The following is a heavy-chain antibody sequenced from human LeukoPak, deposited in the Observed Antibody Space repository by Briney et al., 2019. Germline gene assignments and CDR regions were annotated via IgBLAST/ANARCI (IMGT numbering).Heavy chain of an antibody. V-gene: IGHV3-15*01. Sequence: GGSLRLSCAASGFTFNTYAMTWVRQAPGKGLEWVGRIRSKGDGGTTDFATFIEGRFTISRDDSKNTLYLQMNRLTSEDTAVYYCTQGSAQYFDYWGQGTLVTVSS. CDR2: IRSKGDGGTT. J-gene: IGHJ4*02. D-gene: IGHD2-15*01. CDR3: TQGSAQYFDY. CDR1: GFTFNTYA.